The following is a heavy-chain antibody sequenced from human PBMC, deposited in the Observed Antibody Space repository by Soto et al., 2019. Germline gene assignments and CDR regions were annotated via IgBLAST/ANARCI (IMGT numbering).Heavy chain of an antibody. V-gene: IGHV4-39*01. Sequence: SQTLSLTCDVSRGSIDNSHSFWGWGRQPPGRRLEFLGSVYCCGAPSCYCSLKSRVCVSGDTSKKQVSLRVRSVTVAETAMYYCVRVVEAATRHTDFDSWGQGIVVTVSS. D-gene: IGHD2-15*01. CDR3: VRVVEAATRHTDFDS. J-gene: IGHJ4*02. CDR1: RGSIDNSHSF. CDR2: VYCCGAP.